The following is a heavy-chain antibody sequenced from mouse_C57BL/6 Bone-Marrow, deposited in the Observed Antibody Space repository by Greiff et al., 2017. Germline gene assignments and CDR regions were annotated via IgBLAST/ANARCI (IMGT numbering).Heavy chain of an antibody. V-gene: IGHV1-50*01. D-gene: IGHD2-1*01. CDR3: ARCYYGPWYFDV. CDR1: GYTFTSYW. J-gene: IGHJ1*03. Sequence: QVQLQQPGAELVKPGASVKLSCKASGYTFTSYWMQWVKQRPGQGLEWIGEIDPSDSYTNYNQKFKGKATLTVDTSSSTAYMQLSSLTSEDSAVYYCARCYYGPWYFDVWGTGTTVTVSS. CDR2: IDPSDSYT.